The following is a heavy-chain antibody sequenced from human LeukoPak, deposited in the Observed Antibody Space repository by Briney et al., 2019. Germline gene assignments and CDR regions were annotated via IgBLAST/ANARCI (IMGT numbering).Heavy chain of an antibody. J-gene: IGHJ4*02. D-gene: IGHD5-24*01. CDR3: ARDDGIRTVDY. CDR1: GFTFNNYW. CDR2: IKPDGGET. Sequence: PGGSLRLSCVASGFTFNNYWMTWVRQALGRGLEWVANIKPDGGETFYVDSVKGRFTISRDNAKRSLYLQMNSLRAEDTAVYYCARDDGIRTVDYWGQGTLVTVSS. V-gene: IGHV3-7*01.